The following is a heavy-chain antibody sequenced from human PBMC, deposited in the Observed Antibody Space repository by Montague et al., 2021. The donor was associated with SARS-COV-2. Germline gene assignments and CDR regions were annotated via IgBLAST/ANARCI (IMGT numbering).Heavy chain of an antibody. Sequence: SLRLSCAASGFTFSSYSMNWVRQAPGKGLEWVSFISSSSSYIYYADSVKGRFTISRDNAKNSLYLQMSSLRAEDTAVYYCASDRGELHAADYWGQGTLVTVSS. J-gene: IGHJ4*02. CDR1: GFTFSSYS. CDR3: ASDRGELHAADY. D-gene: IGHD1-26*01. V-gene: IGHV3-21*01. CDR2: ISSSSSYI.